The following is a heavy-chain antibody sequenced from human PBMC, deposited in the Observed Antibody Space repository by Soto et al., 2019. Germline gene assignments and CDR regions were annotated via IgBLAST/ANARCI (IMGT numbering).Heavy chain of an antibody. CDR2: ISGSGGST. CDR1: RFTFSNYG. Sequence: GGSLRLSCAASRFTFSNYGMQWVRQAPGKGLEWVSAISGSGGSTYYADSVKGRFTISRDNSKNTLYLQMNSLRAEDTAVYYCAKYVPPIRHYYDSSGPIDYWGQGTLVTVS. D-gene: IGHD3-22*01. J-gene: IGHJ4*02. V-gene: IGHV3-23*01. CDR3: AKYVPPIRHYYDSSGPIDY.